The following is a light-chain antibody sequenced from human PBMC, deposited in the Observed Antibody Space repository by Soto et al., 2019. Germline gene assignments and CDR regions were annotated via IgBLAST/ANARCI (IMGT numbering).Light chain of an antibody. V-gene: IGLV1-47*01. CDR1: ASTIGRNY. Sequence: QSVLTQSPSASGTPGQRVTISCSGSASTIGRNYVYWYQQLPGTAPKLLIYRNSQRPSGVPDRFSGSKSGTSASLAISGLRSEYEADYSCAAWDDNLSGLYVFGAGTKVTVL. J-gene: IGLJ1*01. CDR2: RNS. CDR3: AAWDDNLSGLYV.